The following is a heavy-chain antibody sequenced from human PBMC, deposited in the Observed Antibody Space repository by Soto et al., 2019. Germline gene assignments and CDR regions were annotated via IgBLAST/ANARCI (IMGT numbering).Heavy chain of an antibody. CDR2: INHSGST. CDR3: ARGVVVVPAASYYYYMDV. CDR1: GGSFSGYY. Sequence: PSETLSLTCAGYGGSFSGYYWSWIRQPPGKGLEWIGEINHSGSTNYNPSLKSRVTISVDTSKNQFSLKLSSVTAADTAVYYCARGVVVVPAASYYYYMDVWGKGTTDTVSS. V-gene: IGHV4-34*01. J-gene: IGHJ6*03. D-gene: IGHD2-2*01.